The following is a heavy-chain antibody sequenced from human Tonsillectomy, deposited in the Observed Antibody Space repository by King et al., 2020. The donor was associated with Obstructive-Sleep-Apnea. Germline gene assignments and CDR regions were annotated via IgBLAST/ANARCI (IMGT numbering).Heavy chain of an antibody. CDR3: ARPASRFLESSGD. Sequence: QLQESGPGLVKPSATLSLTCTVSGGSITSSSYYWGWIRQPPGKGLEWLGTIYYSGSTYCNPSLKSRVTISVDTSKNQFFLKLNSVTAADTAVYYCARPASRFLESSGDWGQGTLVTVSS. CDR1: GGSITSSSYY. V-gene: IGHV4-39*01. J-gene: IGHJ4*02. D-gene: IGHD3-10*01. CDR2: IYYSGST.